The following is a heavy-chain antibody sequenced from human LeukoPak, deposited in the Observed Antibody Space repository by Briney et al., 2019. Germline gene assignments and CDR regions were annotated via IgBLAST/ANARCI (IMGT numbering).Heavy chain of an antibody. J-gene: IGHJ3*02. CDR2: ISGSGGST. CDR1: GFTFSSYG. V-gene: IGHV3-23*01. CDR3: AKDVLWYNHRPKDAFDI. D-gene: IGHD1-1*01. Sequence: GGTLRLSCAASGFTFSSYGMSWVRQAPGKGLECFSAISGSGGSTHYADSRKGRVTTSRDNSKNTLYLQMNSLRAEDTAVYYCAKDVLWYNHRPKDAFDIWGQGTMVTVSS.